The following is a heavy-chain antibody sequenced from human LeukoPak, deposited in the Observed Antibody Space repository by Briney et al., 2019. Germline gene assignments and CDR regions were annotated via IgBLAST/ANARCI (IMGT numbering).Heavy chain of an antibody. V-gene: IGHV4-59*01. CDR2: FHNSGTS. CDR1: DDSISDYY. CDR3: TRGAGWLIDY. J-gene: IGHJ4*02. D-gene: IGHD3-16*01. Sequence: KPSETLFLTCTVSDDSISDYYRGWIRQPPGKGLEWIGYFHNSGTSTYNPSLKSRVTISADTSKNQFSLKLNSLTTADTAVYYCTRGAGWLIDYWGQGILVTVSS.